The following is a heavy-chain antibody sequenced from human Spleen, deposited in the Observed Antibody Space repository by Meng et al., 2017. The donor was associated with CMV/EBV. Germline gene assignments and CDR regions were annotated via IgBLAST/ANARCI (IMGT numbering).Heavy chain of an antibody. J-gene: IGHJ5*02. V-gene: IGHV3-23*01. D-gene: IGHD2-21*02. CDR1: GFRFSSYA. Sequence: GESLKISCAASGFRFSSYAMSWVRQAPGKGLEWVSGISGGGRSTYYADFVKGRFTISSDTSKNPLYLPMNSLRAEDSAIYYCAKDSTYDCHNWFDPWGQGTLVTVSS. CDR3: AKDSTYDCHNWFDP. CDR2: ISGGGRST.